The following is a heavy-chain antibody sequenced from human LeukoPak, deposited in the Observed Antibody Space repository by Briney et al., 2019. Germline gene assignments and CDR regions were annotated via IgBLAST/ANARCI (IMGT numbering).Heavy chain of an antibody. CDR1: GFTFSSYS. J-gene: IGHJ6*03. D-gene: IGHD6-13*01. V-gene: IGHV3-48*01. Sequence: GGSLILSCAASGFTFSSYSMNWVRQAPGKGLEWVSYITSSSGSIYYADSVRGRFAISRDNAENSLYLQMNSLRAEDTAVYYCARGLQQLVRGFNFYFMDVWGKGTTVTVSS. CDR2: ITSSSGSI. CDR3: ARGLQQLVRGFNFYFMDV.